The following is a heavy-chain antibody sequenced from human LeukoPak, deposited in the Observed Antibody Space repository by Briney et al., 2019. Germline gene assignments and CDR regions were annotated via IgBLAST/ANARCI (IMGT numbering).Heavy chain of an antibody. J-gene: IGHJ6*03. CDR1: GASISNDY. Sequence: SETLSLTCTVSGASISNDYWSWIRQPPGQGLEWIGYTYNSGSTKYNPSLKSRVTISVDTSKNQFSLKVTSVTAADTAVYYCERWVWTTVTTNYYYYMDVWGKGTTVTVSS. D-gene: IGHD4-17*01. CDR2: TYNSGST. V-gene: IGHV4-59*08. CDR3: ERWVWTTVTTNYYYYMDV.